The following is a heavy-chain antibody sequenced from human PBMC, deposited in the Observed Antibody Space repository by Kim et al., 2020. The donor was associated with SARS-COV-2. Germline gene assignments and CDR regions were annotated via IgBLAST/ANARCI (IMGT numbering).Heavy chain of an antibody. Sequence: GGSLRLSCAASGFTFSSYGMHWVRQAPGKGLEWVAVIWYDGSNKYYADSVKGRFTISRDNSKNTLYLQMNSLRAEDTAVYYCARVHPGNYYGMDVWGQGTTVTVSS. V-gene: IGHV3-33*01. J-gene: IGHJ6*02. D-gene: IGHD2-21*01. CDR2: IWYDGSNK. CDR3: ARVHPGNYYGMDV. CDR1: GFTFSSYG.